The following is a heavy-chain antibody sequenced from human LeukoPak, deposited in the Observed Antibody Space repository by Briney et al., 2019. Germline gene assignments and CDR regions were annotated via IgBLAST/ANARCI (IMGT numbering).Heavy chain of an antibody. CDR2: ISYDGSNK. Sequence: GRSLRLSCVASGFTFSSYGMHWVRQAPGKGLEWVAVISYDGSNKYYADSVKGRFTISRDNSKNTLYLQMNSLRAEDTAVYYCAKDFVSSSWSFDYWGQGTLVTVSS. J-gene: IGHJ4*02. CDR3: AKDFVSSSWSFDY. D-gene: IGHD6-13*01. CDR1: GFTFSSYG. V-gene: IGHV3-30*18.